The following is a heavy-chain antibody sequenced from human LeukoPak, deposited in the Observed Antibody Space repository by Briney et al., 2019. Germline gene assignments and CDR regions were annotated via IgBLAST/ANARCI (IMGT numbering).Heavy chain of an antibody. CDR1: GFTFSGYY. CDR2: LSSSGTTI. D-gene: IGHD4-23*01. Sequence: KTGGSLRLSCAASGFTFSGYYMSWIRQAPGKGLEWVASLSSSGTTIYYADSVKGRFTISRDNAENSLYLQMSSLRAEDTAVYYCARDDQFMATVITRGFDPWGQGTLVTVSS. V-gene: IGHV3-11*01. J-gene: IGHJ5*02. CDR3: ARDDQFMATVITRGFDP.